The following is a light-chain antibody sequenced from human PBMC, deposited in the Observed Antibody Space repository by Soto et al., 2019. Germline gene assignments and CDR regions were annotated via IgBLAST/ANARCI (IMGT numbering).Light chain of an antibody. Sequence: EIVLTQSPGTLSLSPGERATLSCRASQSVSSSYLAWYQQKPGQAPRLLIYGASSSATGIPDRFSGSGSGTGFTLTISSLEPEDVAVYYCQQYGSSPPWTFGQGTKVEIK. J-gene: IGKJ1*01. CDR3: QQYGSSPPWT. CDR1: QSVSSSY. V-gene: IGKV3-20*01. CDR2: GAS.